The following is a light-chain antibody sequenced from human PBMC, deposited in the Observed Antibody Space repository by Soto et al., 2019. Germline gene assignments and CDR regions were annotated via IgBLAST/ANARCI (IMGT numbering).Light chain of an antibody. J-gene: IGKJ1*01. Sequence: DIQMTQSPSTLSASVGDRVTITCRASQSISSWLAWYQQKPGKAPKLLIYKGSSLESGVPSRFSGSGSETEFTLTITSLQSEDFAVYYCQHYNNWPAWTFGQGTKVDI. CDR2: KGS. CDR3: QHYNNWPAWT. V-gene: IGKV1-5*03. CDR1: QSISSW.